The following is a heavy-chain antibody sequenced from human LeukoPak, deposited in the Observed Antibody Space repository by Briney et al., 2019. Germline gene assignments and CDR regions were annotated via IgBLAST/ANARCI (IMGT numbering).Heavy chain of an antibody. J-gene: IGHJ6*02. CDR1: GFTVSSNY. CDR2: IYSGGST. CDR3: ARDYGDHGVGYYYYYGMDV. V-gene: IGHV3-53*01. Sequence: GGSLRLSCAASGFTVSSNYMSWVRQAPGEGLEWVSVIYSGGSTYYADSVKGRFTISRDNSKNTLYLQMNSLRAEDTAVYYCARDYGDHGVGYYYYYGMDVWGQGTTVTVSS. D-gene: IGHD4-17*01.